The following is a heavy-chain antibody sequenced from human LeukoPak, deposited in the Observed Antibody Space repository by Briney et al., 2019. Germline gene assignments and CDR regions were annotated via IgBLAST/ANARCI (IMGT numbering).Heavy chain of an antibody. Sequence: GGSLRLSCAASGFTFSSYAMNWVRQAPGKGLEWVSAISGSGGSTYYADSVKGRFTISRDNSKNTLYLQMNSLRAEDTAVYYCANSPQTYYYDSSGYPWGQGTLVTVSS. J-gene: IGHJ5*02. CDR3: ANSPQTYYYDSSGYP. V-gene: IGHV3-23*01. D-gene: IGHD3-22*01. CDR2: ISGSGGST. CDR1: GFTFSSYA.